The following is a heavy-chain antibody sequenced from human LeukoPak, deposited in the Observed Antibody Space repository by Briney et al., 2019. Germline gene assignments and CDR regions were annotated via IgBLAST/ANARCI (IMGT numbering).Heavy chain of an antibody. Sequence: GGSLRLSCAASGFTVSSNYMSWVRQAPGKGLEWVSVIYSGGSTYYADSVKGRFTISRDNSKNTLYLQMNSLRAEDTAVYYCARGGGFADYESLSFDYWGQGTLVTVSS. J-gene: IGHJ4*02. D-gene: IGHD4-17*01. CDR2: IYSGGST. V-gene: IGHV3-66*01. CDR3: ARGGGFADYESLSFDY. CDR1: GFTVSSNY.